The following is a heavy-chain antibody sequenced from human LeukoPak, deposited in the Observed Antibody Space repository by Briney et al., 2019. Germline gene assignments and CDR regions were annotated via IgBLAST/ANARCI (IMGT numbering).Heavy chain of an antibody. CDR2: ISGSGGST. V-gene: IGHV3-23*01. D-gene: IGHD3-10*01. CDR3: AKAGGRGSGSYWWSFDY. J-gene: IGHJ4*02. CDR1: GFTFSGYA. Sequence: GGSLRLSCVASGFTFSGYAMSWVRQAPGKGLEWVSTISGSGGSTYYADSVKGRFTISRYTSKNAVYLQMNSLRAEDTAVYYCAKAGGRGSGSYWWSFDYWGQGTLVTVSS.